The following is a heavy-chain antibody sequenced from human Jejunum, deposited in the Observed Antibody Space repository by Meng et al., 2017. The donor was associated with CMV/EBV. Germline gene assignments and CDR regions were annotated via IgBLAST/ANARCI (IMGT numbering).Heavy chain of an antibody. Sequence: SGFTFSDHYMDWVRQAPGKGLEWVCRSRNKASSYTTEYAASVRGRFTISRDDSKNSLYLQMNSLKIENTAVYYCARAGAGTRYFDYWGQGTLVTVSS. CDR2: SRNKASSYTT. CDR1: GFTFSDHY. D-gene: IGHD1-14*01. CDR3: ARAGAGTRYFDY. J-gene: IGHJ4*02. V-gene: IGHV3-72*01.